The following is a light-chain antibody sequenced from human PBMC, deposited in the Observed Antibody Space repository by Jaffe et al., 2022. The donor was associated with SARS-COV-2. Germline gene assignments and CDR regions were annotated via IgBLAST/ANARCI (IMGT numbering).Light chain of an antibody. Sequence: QAVLTQPPSASGTPGQRVTISCSGSSSNIGSNIVNWYQQLPGTAPKLLIYNNAQRPSGVPDRFSGSKSGTSASLAISGLQSDDEADYYCAAWDDSLNGRVVFGGGTKLTVL. V-gene: IGLV1-44*01. CDR3: AAWDDSLNGRVV. J-gene: IGLJ2*01. CDR2: NNA. CDR1: SSNIGSNI.